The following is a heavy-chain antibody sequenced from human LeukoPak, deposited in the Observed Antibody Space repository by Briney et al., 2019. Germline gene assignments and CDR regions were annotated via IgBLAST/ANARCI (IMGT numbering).Heavy chain of an antibody. D-gene: IGHD6-13*01. Sequence: ASVKVSCKASGYTFTSYGISWVRQAPGQGLEWMGWISAYNGNTNYAQKLQGRVTMTTDTSTSTAYVELRSLRSDDTAVYYCARDSTRGIAAAGPGSWFDPWGQATLVTVSS. CDR3: ARDSTRGIAAAGPGSWFDP. CDR2: ISAYNGNT. V-gene: IGHV1-18*01. J-gene: IGHJ5*02. CDR1: GYTFTSYG.